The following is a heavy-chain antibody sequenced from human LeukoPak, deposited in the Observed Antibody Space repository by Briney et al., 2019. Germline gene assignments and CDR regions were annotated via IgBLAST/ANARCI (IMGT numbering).Heavy chain of an antibody. CDR1: GFTFSSYG. V-gene: IGHV3-30*02. D-gene: IGHD6-6*01. CDR2: IRYDGSNK. CDR3: AKEGPEYSSSTPGQGCFDY. J-gene: IGHJ4*02. Sequence: PGGSLRLSCAASGFTFSSYGMHWVRQAPGKGLEWVAFIRYDGSNKYYADSVKGRFTISRDNPKNTLYLQMNSLRAEDTAVYYCAKEGPEYSSSTPGQGCFDYWGQGTLVTVSS.